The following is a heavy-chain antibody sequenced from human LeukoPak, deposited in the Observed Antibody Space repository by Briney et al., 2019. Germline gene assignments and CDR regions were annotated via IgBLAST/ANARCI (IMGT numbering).Heavy chain of an antibody. J-gene: IGHJ5*02. D-gene: IGHD3-10*01. CDR1: GGSFSGYY. Sequence: SETLSLTCAVYGGSFSGYYWSWIRQPPGKGLEWIGEINHSGSTNYNPSLKSRVTISVDTSKNQFSLKLSSVTAADTAVYYCARRSRITMVRGASYNWFDPWGQGTLVTVSS. CDR3: ARRSRITMVRGASYNWFDP. V-gene: IGHV4-34*01. CDR2: INHSGST.